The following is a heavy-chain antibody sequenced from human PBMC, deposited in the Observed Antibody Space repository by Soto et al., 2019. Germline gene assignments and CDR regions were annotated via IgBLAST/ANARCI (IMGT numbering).Heavy chain of an antibody. D-gene: IGHD5-12*01. V-gene: IGHV3-30*18. Sequence: GGSLRLSCAASGFTFSSYGMHWVRQAPGKGLEWVAVISYDGSNKYYADSVKGRFTISRDNSKNTLYLQMNSLRAEDTAVYYCAKDYEYSGYDASSGTGYWGQGTLVTVSS. CDR2: ISYDGSNK. CDR1: GFTFSSYG. J-gene: IGHJ4*02. CDR3: AKDYEYSGYDASSGTGY.